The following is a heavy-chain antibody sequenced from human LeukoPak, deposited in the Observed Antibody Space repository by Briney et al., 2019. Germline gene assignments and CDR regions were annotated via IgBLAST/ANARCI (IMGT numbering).Heavy chain of an antibody. Sequence: GGSLRLSCAASGFTFSSYGMHWVRQAPGKGLEWVAVIWYDGSNKYYADSVKGRFTISRDNSKNTLYLQMNSLRAEDTAVYYCARDDHPNYFDYWGQGTLVTVSS. CDR3: ARDDHPNYFDY. J-gene: IGHJ4*02. CDR1: GFTFSSYG. V-gene: IGHV3-33*01. CDR2: IWYDGSNK.